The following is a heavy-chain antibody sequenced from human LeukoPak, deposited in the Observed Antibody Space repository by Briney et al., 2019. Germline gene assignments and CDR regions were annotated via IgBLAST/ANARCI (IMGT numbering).Heavy chain of an antibody. CDR2: ISYDGSNK. J-gene: IGHJ4*02. CDR3: ARVPFYSSGWYAH. V-gene: IGHV3-30-3*01. CDR1: GFTFSSYA. Sequence: SGGSLRLSCAASGFTFSSYAMHWVRQAPGKGLEWAAVISYDGSNKYYADSVKGRFTISRDNSKNTLYLQMNSLRAEDTAVYYCARVPFYSSGWYAHWGQGTLVTVSS. D-gene: IGHD6-19*01.